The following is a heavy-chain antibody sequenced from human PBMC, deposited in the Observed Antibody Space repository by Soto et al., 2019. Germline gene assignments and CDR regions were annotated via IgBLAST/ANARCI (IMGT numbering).Heavy chain of an antibody. CDR3: ARDLDLTEANPDAIDI. Sequence: QVQLVKSGGGVVQPGRSLRLSCAASGFTFSHYGMHWVRQAPGKGLEWVAFVFYDGRNKYFADSVKGRFTISRDNSRNTMYLQMNSLRGEDTAVYYCARDLDLTEANPDAIDIWGQGTMVTVSS. CDR1: GFTFSHYG. J-gene: IGHJ3*02. CDR2: VFYDGRNK. V-gene: IGHV3-33*01. D-gene: IGHD1-20*01.